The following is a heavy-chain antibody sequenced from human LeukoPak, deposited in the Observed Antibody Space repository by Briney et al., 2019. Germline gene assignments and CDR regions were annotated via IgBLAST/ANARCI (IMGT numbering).Heavy chain of an antibody. Sequence: SETLSLTCAVYGGSFSGYYWSWIRQPPGKGLEWIGEINHSGSTNYNPSLKSRVTISVDTSKNQFSLKLSSVTAADTAVYYCARGSAYSSGWFFVKDYYYYYMDVWGKGTTVTVSS. D-gene: IGHD6-13*01. J-gene: IGHJ6*03. V-gene: IGHV4-34*01. CDR3: ARGSAYSSGWFFVKDYYYYYMDV. CDR1: GGSFSGYY. CDR2: INHSGST.